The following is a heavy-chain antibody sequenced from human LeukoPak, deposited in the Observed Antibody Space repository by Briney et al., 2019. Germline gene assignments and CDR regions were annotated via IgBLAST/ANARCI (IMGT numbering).Heavy chain of an antibody. V-gene: IGHV4-31*03. CDR1: GGSISSGGDY. CDR3: ARAAWRGSNSRDAFDI. CDR2: ISYSGTT. D-gene: IGHD4-23*01. Sequence: SETLSLTCTVSGGSISSGGDYWSWIRQHPGKGLEWIGYISYSGTTYYSPSLQSRITISLDTSKNQFSLELSSVTAADTAVYYCARAAWRGSNSRDAFDIWGLGTVITVSS. J-gene: IGHJ3*02.